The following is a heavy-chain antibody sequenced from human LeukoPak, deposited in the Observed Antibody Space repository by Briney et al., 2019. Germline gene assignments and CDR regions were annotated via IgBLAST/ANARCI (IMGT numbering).Heavy chain of an antibody. CDR1: GFTFSSYA. CDR3: ARDRSDCSSTSCYGRKYNWFDP. Sequence: GRSLRLSCAASGFTFSSYAMHWVRQAPGKGLEWVAVISYDGSNKYYADSVKGRFTISRDNSKNTLYLQMNSLRAEDTAVYYCARDRSDCSSTSCYGRKYNWFDPWGQGTLVTVSS. CDR2: ISYDGSNK. J-gene: IGHJ5*02. D-gene: IGHD2-2*01. V-gene: IGHV3-30*04.